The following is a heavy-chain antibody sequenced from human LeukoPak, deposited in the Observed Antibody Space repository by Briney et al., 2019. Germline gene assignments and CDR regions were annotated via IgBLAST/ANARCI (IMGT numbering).Heavy chain of an antibody. Sequence: PGGSLRLSCAASGFTFSSYSMNWVRQAPGKGLEWVSYISSSSSTIYYADSVKGRFTISRDNSKNTLYLQMNSLRAEDTAVYYCARERMATIFDYWGQGTLVTVSS. CDR2: ISSSSSTI. D-gene: IGHD5-24*01. CDR1: GFTFSSYS. V-gene: IGHV3-48*01. J-gene: IGHJ4*02. CDR3: ARERMATIFDY.